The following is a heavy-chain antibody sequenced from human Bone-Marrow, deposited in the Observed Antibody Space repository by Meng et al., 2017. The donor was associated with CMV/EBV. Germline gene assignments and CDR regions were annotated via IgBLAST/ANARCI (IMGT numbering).Heavy chain of an antibody. CDR3: ARSDDDYSPTDY. CDR1: GGTFSSYA. J-gene: IGHJ4*02. V-gene: IGHV1-69*05. CDR2: IIPIFGTA. D-gene: IGHD4-11*01. Sequence: SVKVSCKSSGGTFSSYAISWVRQAPGQGLEWMGGIIPIFGTANYAQKFQGRVTITTDESTSTAYMELSSLRSEDTAVYYCARSDDDYSPTDYWGQGTLITVSS.